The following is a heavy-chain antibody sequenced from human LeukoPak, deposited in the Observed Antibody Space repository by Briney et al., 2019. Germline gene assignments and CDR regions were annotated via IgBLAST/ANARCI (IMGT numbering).Heavy chain of an antibody. Sequence: SQTLSLTCSVSGGSISSGGYYWSWIRQHPGKGLEWIGYIFYSGTTYYNPSLKSRVTISVDTSKNQFSLRLSSVTAADTAVYYCAKNYGSGRELDYWGRETLVTVSS. V-gene: IGHV4-31*03. CDR1: GGSISSGGYY. CDR2: IFYSGTT. J-gene: IGHJ4*02. D-gene: IGHD3-10*01. CDR3: AKNYGSGRELDY.